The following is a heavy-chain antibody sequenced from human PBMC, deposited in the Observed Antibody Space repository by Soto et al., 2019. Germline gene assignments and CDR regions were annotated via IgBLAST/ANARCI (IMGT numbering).Heavy chain of an antibody. CDR1: GYTFFTYD. V-gene: IGHV1-18*01. CDR3: ARHHGPTTPENWFDP. J-gene: IGHJ5*02. Sequence: GASVKVSCKASGYTFFTYDISWVRQAPGQGLEWMGWISTYSGDTKYAQKFQGRVTMTTDTSTTTAYLELRSLRSDDTAVYYCARHHGPTTPENWFDPWGQGTLVTVSS. CDR2: ISTYSGDT. D-gene: IGHD5-12*01.